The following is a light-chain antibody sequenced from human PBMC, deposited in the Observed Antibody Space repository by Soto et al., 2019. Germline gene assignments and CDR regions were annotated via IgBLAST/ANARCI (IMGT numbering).Light chain of an antibody. CDR3: QQYHSWPA. CDR1: QSVTNNQ. Sequence: EIVLTQSPGTLSLSPGERATLSCRASQSVTNNQFAWFRQKPGQAPRLLIWGVSNRATGIPDRFSGSGSGTDFTLTISSLQSEDFAVYYCQQYHSWPAFGRGTKVEIK. V-gene: IGKV3-20*01. CDR2: GVS. J-gene: IGKJ4*02.